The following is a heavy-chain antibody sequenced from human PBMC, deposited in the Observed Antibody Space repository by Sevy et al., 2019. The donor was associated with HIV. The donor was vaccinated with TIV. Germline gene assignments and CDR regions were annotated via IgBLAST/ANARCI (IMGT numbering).Heavy chain of an antibody. J-gene: IGHJ3*01. V-gene: IGHV3-23*01. D-gene: IGHD3-22*01. Sequence: GGSLRLSCAASGFTFNTHAMNWVRQAPGKGLEWVSVISGIGSSTYYADSVKGRFTISRDNSKNTLYLQMNSLRAEDMAVYYCANALIPALESMVEVIFRSLKGFDVWGQGTMVTVSS. CDR3: ANALIPALESMVEVIFRSLKGFDV. CDR2: ISGIGSST. CDR1: GFTFNTHA.